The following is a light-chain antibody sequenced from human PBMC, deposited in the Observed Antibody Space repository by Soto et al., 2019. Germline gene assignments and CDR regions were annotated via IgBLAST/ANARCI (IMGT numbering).Light chain of an antibody. J-gene: IGKJ2*01. CDR1: QSVSSSY. CDR2: GAS. Sequence: EIVLTQSPGTLSLSPGERATLSCRASQSVSSSYLAWYQQKPGQAPRLLIYGASSRAPGIPDSFSGSGSGTDSTLTISRLEPEDFAVYYCQQYGSSPYTFGQGTKLEIK. CDR3: QQYGSSPYT. V-gene: IGKV3-20*01.